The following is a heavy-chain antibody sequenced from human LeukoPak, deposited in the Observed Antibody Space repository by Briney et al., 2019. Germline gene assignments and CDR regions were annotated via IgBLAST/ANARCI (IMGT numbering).Heavy chain of an antibody. J-gene: IGHJ4*02. V-gene: IGHV3-7*01. CDR1: GFTFSSYW. Sequence: GGSLRLSCAASGFTFSSYWMTWVRQAPGKGLEWVANIKHNGDELNYVGSVEGRFTISRYNAKNSLYLHMTSLRAEDTAVYYVGRELRTLDSWGQGTLVTVSS. CDR3: GRELRTLDS. CDR2: IKHNGDEL. D-gene: IGHD3-16*01.